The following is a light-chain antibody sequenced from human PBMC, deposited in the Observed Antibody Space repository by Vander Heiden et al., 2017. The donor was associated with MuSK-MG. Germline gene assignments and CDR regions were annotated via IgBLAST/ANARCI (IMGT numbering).Light chain of an antibody. Sequence: DIQSTQSPSFLSASVGDRVTITCRASQDISSGLAWYQQKPGKAPQLLIYAASSLQSGVPSRFGGSGSGTQFTLTISSLQPEDFATYYCQQLRTYPLTFGGGTKVEIK. CDR1: QDISSG. V-gene: IGKV1-9*01. J-gene: IGKJ4*01. CDR2: AAS. CDR3: QQLRTYPLT.